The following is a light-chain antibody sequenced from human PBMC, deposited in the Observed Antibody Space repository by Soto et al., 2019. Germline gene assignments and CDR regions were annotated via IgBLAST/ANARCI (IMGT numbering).Light chain of an antibody. Sequence: QSVLTQPPSASGTPGQWVTISCFGSSSNIGSNYVYWYQQLPETAPKLLIQLNNQRPSGVPDQFSGSKSGASASLAISGLRSADEANYYCAAWDDSLSGPVFGGGTQLTVL. J-gene: IGLJ3*02. V-gene: IGLV1-47*02. CDR2: LNN. CDR3: AAWDDSLSGPV. CDR1: SSNIGSNY.